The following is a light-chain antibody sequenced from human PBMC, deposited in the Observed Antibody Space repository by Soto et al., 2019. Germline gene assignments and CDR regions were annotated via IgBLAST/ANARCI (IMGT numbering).Light chain of an antibody. Sequence: DIQMTQSPSSLSASVGDRVTITCRASQNINNYLNWYQQKPGKAPKLLIYAASSLQSGVPSRFSGCGSGTDFTLTISSXQPEDFATYYCQQSYSTPWTFGQGTKVDIK. CDR2: AAS. CDR1: QNINNY. J-gene: IGKJ1*01. CDR3: QQSYSTPWT. V-gene: IGKV1-39*01.